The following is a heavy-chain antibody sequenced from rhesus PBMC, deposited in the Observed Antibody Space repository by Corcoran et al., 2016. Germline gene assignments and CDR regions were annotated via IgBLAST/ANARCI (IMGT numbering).Heavy chain of an antibody. CDR3: ARGGGYSKFDY. Sequence: QLQLQESGPGLVKPSETLSVTCAVSGGSISSSYWSWIRQAPGKGLEWIWYIYGSGSSTNYNPSLKSRVTLSVDTSKNQLSLKLSSVTAADTAVYYCARGGGYSKFDYWGQGVLVTVSS. J-gene: IGHJ4*01. CDR2: IYGSGSST. D-gene: IGHD5-24*01. CDR1: GGSISSSY. V-gene: IGHV4-169*01.